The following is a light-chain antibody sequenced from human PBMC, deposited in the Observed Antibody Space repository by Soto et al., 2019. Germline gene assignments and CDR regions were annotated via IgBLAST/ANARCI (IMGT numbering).Light chain of an antibody. Sequence: AIQMTQSPSSLSASVGDRVTVTCRASQDIRSDVGWYQQKPGQAPKVLMYAASRLHSGVPSRFSGSGSGTNFVLTISSLQPEDVATYYCLQNNNYPWTFGQGTKVDIK. J-gene: IGKJ1*01. CDR3: LQNNNYPWT. CDR2: AAS. V-gene: IGKV1-6*01. CDR1: QDIRSD.